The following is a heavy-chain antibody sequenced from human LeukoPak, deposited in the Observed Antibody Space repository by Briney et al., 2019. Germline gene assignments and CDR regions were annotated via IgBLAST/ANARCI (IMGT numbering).Heavy chain of an antibody. CDR3: ARHRVLGIAAAPYYFDS. J-gene: IGHJ4*02. V-gene: IGHV4-39*01. CDR2: VYYGGST. D-gene: IGHD6-13*01. Sequence: SETLSLTCTVSGGSISGSSYFWGWIRQPPGKGLEWIGSVYYGGSTYYNPSLKSRVTISVDTSKNQFSLKLRSVTAADTALYYCARHRVLGIAAAPYYFDSWGQGTLVTVSS. CDR1: GGSISGSSYF.